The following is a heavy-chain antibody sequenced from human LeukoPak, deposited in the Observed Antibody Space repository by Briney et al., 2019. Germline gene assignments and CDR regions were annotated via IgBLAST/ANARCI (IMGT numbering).Heavy chain of an antibody. D-gene: IGHD6-19*01. V-gene: IGHV3-23*01. CDR1: GFTFSSYA. J-gene: IGHJ5*02. CDR2: ISGSGGST. CDR3: AKDRQWLPQPGVWFDP. Sequence: PGPSLRLSCAPSGFTFSSYAMSSVRHAPGEWLEWVSAISGSGGSTYYADSVKGRFTISRDNSKNTLYLQMNSLRAEDTAVYYCAKDRQWLPQPGVWFDPWGQGTLVTVSS.